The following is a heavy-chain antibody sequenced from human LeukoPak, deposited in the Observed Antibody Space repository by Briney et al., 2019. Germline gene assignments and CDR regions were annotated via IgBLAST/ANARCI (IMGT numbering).Heavy chain of an antibody. J-gene: IGHJ4*02. V-gene: IGHV3-74*01. D-gene: IGHD3-22*01. CDR2: VNSDGSTT. Sequence: GGSLRLSCAASGFPFSNYWMHWVRQAPGKGLVWVSRVNSDGSTTNYADSVKGRFTISRDNAENTLYMRMNSLRPEDTAVYYCARKASHYDSSGYFNVGVFDYWGQGTLVTVSS. CDR3: ARKASHYDSSGYFNVGVFDY. CDR1: GFPFSNYW.